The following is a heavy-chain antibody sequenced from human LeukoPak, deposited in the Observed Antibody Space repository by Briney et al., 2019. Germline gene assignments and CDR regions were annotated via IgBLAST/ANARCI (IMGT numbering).Heavy chain of an antibody. CDR3: ATPLDYYDSSGFHQGGD. CDR1: GFTVSSNY. Sequence: GGSLRLSCAASGFTVSSNYMSWVRQAPGKGLEWVANIKQDGSKKNYVDSVKGRFTISRDNAKNSLYLQMNSLRAEDTAVYYCATPLDYYDSSGFHQGGDWGQGTLVTVSS. J-gene: IGHJ4*02. D-gene: IGHD3-22*01. CDR2: IKQDGSKK. V-gene: IGHV3-7*03.